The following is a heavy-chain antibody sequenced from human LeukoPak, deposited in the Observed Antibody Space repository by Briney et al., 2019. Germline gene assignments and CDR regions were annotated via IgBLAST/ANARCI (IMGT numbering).Heavy chain of an antibody. CDR2: IIPIFGTA. CDR1: GYTFTSYG. V-gene: IGHV1-69*05. J-gene: IGHJ4*02. D-gene: IGHD3-22*01. CDR3: ARGATSYYYDSSGYPFDY. Sequence: ASVKVSCKASGYTFTSYGISWVRQAPGQGLEWMGGIIPIFGTANYAQKFQGRVTITTDESTSTAYMELSSLRSEDTAVYYCARGATSYYYDSSGYPFDYWGQGTLVTVSS.